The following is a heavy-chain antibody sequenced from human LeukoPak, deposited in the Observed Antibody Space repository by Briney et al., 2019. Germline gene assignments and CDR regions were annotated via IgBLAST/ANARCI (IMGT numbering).Heavy chain of an antibody. V-gene: IGHV1-3*01. CDR3: ARILWFGESHFDY. J-gene: IGHJ4*02. Sequence: AAVKVSFKCSGYTFTCYAMHGLRQPPGQRLEGMGWINAGNGNTKYSQKFQGRVTITSDTSASTAYIELNSLRSEDTAVYYCARILWFGESHFDYWGQGTLVTVSS. D-gene: IGHD3-10*01. CDR2: INAGNGNT. CDR1: GYTFTCYA.